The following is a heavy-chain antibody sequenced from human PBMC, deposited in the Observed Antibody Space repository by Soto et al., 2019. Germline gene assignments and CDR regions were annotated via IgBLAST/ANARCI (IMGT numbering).Heavy chain of an antibody. CDR1: GDSMSTYY. D-gene: IGHD2-15*01. J-gene: IGHJ6*02. Sequence: QVQLQESGPGLVKPSETLSLTCTVSGDSMSTYYWSWIRQSPGQGLEWIGYVYHSGSTNYNPPLKSRVTISVDTSKNQFSLTLTSVTAADTAVYYCARDGSPENYSSAAMDIWGQGTAVTVSS. CDR2: VYHSGST. V-gene: IGHV4-59*01. CDR3: ARDGSPENYSSAAMDI.